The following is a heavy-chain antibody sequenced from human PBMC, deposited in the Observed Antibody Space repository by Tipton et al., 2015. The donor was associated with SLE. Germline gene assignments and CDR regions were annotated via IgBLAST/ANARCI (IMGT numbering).Heavy chain of an antibody. Sequence: TLSLTCSVSGGSISSSYWIWIRQPPGKGLEWIGYISDGGGTNYNPSLKSRVTISIDPAKNQFSLKLTSVTAADTAVYYCARGMVTWRGAIIGADVWGQGTTVNVSS. D-gene: IGHD2-21*02. CDR3: ARGMVTWRGAIIGADV. J-gene: IGHJ6*02. CDR2: ISDGGGT. V-gene: IGHV4-59*08. CDR1: GGSISSSY.